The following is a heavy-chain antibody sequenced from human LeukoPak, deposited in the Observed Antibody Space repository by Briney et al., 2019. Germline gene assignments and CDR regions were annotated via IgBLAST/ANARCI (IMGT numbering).Heavy chain of an antibody. CDR1: GFTFSRYG. CDR2: IRYDGSNK. CDR3: AKDAAGSHSSGSGYFDS. J-gene: IGHJ4*02. V-gene: IGHV3-30*02. Sequence: GGPLRLSCAASGFTFSRYGMHWVRQAPGKGLEWVTFIRYDGSNKYYAESVKGRFTISRDNSKNTLYLQMNSLRAEDTAVYYCAKDAAGSHSSGSGYFDSWGQETLVTVSS. D-gene: IGHD5-18*01.